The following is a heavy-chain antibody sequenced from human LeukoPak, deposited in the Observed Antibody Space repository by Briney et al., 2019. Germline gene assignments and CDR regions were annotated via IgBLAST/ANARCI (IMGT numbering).Heavy chain of an antibody. CDR1: GFTFSSYV. V-gene: IGHV3-23*01. CDR2: ITSSGDGT. D-gene: IGHD3-22*01. J-gene: IGHJ4*02. CDR3: AKGSSGNYYFDN. Sequence: PGGSLRLSCAASGFTFSSYVMRWVRQAPGKGLEWVSSITSSGDGTYYADSVKGRFTISRDNSKNTLYLQMNSLRAGDTAVYYCAKGSSGNYYFDNWGQGTLVTVSS.